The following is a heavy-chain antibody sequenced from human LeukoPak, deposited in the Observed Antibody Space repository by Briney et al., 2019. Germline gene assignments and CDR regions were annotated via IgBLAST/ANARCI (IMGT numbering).Heavy chain of an antibody. CDR1: GGSFSPYY. CDR2: INHSGST. D-gene: IGHD2-21*02. Sequence: SETLSLTCAVYGGSFSPYYWSWIRQPPGKGLEWIGEINHSGSTNYNPSLKSRVTISVDTSKNQFSLKLSSVAAADTAVYYCARGGFYCGRDCYVDYWGQGTLVTVSS. J-gene: IGHJ4*02. V-gene: IGHV4-34*01. CDR3: ARGGFYCGRDCYVDY.